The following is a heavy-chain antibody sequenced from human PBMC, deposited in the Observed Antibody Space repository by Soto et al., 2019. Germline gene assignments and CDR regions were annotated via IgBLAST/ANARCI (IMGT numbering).Heavy chain of an antibody. CDR1: GCSFISYW. Sequence: LGESLKISCKGSGCSFISYWIGWVRQMPGKGLEWMGIIYPGDSGTRYSPSFQGQVTISADKSISTAYLQWSSLKASDTAMYYCARVVVVAAREDYYFDYWGQGTLVTVSS. J-gene: IGHJ4*02. D-gene: IGHD2-15*01. CDR3: ARVVVVAAREDYYFDY. CDR2: IYPGDSGT. V-gene: IGHV5-51*01.